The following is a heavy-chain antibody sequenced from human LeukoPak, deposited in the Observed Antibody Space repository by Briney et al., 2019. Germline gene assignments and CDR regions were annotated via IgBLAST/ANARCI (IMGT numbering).Heavy chain of an antibody. CDR2: ISTAKGNT. CDR1: GYTFSSHG. J-gene: IGHJ1*01. Sequence: ASVKVSRKTSGYTFSSHGISWVRQAPGQGLEWMGWISTAKGNTKYAEKIEGRVTMTTDTSTTTVYMELKSLTSDDTAVYFYATDSQWPEKFQHWGQGTLVTVSS. D-gene: IGHD6-19*01. V-gene: IGHV1-18*01. CDR3: ATDSQWPEKFQH.